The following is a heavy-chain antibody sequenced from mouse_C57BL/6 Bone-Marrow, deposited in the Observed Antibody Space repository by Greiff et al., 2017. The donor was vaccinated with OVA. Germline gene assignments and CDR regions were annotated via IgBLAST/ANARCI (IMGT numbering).Heavy chain of an antibody. CDR3: TIRMSYYARAY. V-gene: IGHV14-4*01. Sequence: VQLKQSGAELVRPGASVKLSCTASGFYIKDDYMHWVKQRPEKGLEWIGWIDPENGDTEYAAKLQGTATITANTSSNTVYLPLSSLTSENTAFYSATIRMSYYARAYWGQGTSVTVSS. J-gene: IGHJ4*01. CDR1: GFYIKDDY. CDR2: IDPENGDT.